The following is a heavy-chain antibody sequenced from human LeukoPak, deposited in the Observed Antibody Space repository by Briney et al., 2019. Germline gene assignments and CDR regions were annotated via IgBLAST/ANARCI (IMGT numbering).Heavy chain of an antibody. CDR1: GFTFSSYS. J-gene: IGHJ4*02. Sequence: QPGGSLRLSCAASGFTFSSYSMNWVRQAPGKGLEWVSYISSSSSTIYYADSVEGRFTISRDNAKNSLYLQMNSLKDEDTAVYYCATMDIVVVPAAGDFDYWGQGTLVTVSS. CDR3: ATMDIVVVPAAGDFDY. V-gene: IGHV3-48*02. CDR2: ISSSSSTI. D-gene: IGHD2-2*03.